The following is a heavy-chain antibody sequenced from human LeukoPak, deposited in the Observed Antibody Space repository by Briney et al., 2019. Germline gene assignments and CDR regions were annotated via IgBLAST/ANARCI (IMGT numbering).Heavy chain of an antibody. J-gene: IGHJ4*02. CDR3: ARGFYQADYYFDY. CDR2: ISYDGSNK. CDR1: GFTFSSYA. Sequence: PGRSLRLSCAASGFTFSSYAMHWVRQAPGKGLEWVAVISYDGSNKYYADSVKGRFTISRDNAKNSLYLQMNSLRAEDTAVYYCARGFYQADYYFDYWGQGTLVTVSS. V-gene: IGHV3-30-3*01. D-gene: IGHD2/OR15-2a*01.